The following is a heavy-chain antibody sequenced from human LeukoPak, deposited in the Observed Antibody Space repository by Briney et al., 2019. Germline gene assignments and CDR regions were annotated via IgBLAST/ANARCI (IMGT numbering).Heavy chain of an antibody. CDR1: GYTFTSYY. CDR3: ARDREYMEESWYRLDHFDY. CDR2: INPSGGST. V-gene: IGHV1-46*01. D-gene: IGHD6-13*01. J-gene: IGHJ4*02. Sequence: ASVKVSCKASGYTFTSYYMHWVRQAPGQGLEWMGIINPSGGSTSYAQKFQGRVTMTRDTSISTAYMELSRLRSDDTAVYYCARDREYMEESWYRLDHFDYWGQGTLVTVSS.